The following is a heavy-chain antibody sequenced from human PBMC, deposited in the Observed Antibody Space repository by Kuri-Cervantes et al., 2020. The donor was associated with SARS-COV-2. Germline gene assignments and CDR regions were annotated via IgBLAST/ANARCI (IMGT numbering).Heavy chain of an antibody. CDR3: AKAAPDCSSTSCPIGY. D-gene: IGHD2-2*01. CDR2: ISGSGGST. J-gene: IGHJ4*02. V-gene: IGHV3-23*01. CDR1: GFTFSSYA. Sequence: GESLKISCAASGFTFSSYAMSWVRQAPGKGLEWVSAISGSGGSTYYADSVKGRFTISRDNSKNTLYLQMNSLRAEDTAVYYCAKAAPDCSSTSCPIGYWGQGTLVTISS.